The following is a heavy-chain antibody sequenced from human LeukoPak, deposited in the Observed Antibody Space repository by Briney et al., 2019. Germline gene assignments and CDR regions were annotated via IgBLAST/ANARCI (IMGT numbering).Heavy chain of an antibody. CDR3: ARDFWVGEHYYMDV. J-gene: IGHJ6*03. V-gene: IGHV4-31*11. D-gene: IGHD3-3*01. Sequence: SETLSLTCAVSGGSITSGNNYWSWIRQHPGTGLEWIGYIYYSGSTYYNPSLKSRVTISVDTSKNQFSLKLSSVTAADTAVYYCARDFWVGEHYYMDVWGKGTTVTVSS. CDR2: IYYSGST. CDR1: GGSITSGNNY.